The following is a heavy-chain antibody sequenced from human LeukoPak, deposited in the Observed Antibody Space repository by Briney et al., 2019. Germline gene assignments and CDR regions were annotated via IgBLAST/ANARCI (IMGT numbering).Heavy chain of an antibody. CDR1: GGSITSSSYY. Sequence: PSETLSLTCTVSGGSITSSSYYWGWIRQPPGKGLEWIGSIYYSGSTYYNPSVKSRVTISVDTSKNQFSLKLSSVTAADTAVYYCARVYAEDFWSGYYTGYFDYWGQGTLVTVSS. J-gene: IGHJ4*02. V-gene: IGHV4-39*01. CDR2: IYYSGST. CDR3: ARVYAEDFWSGYYTGYFDY. D-gene: IGHD3-3*01.